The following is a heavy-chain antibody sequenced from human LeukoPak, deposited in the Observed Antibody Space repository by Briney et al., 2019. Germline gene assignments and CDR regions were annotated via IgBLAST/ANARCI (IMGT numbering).Heavy chain of an antibody. J-gene: IGHJ4*02. CDR3: AKIRGPLWSYFDY. CDR2: IRFDGSNK. CDR1: GFIFSSYG. Sequence: GGSLRLSCAASGFIFSSYGMHWVRQAPGEGLQWVAFIRFDGSNKYYADSVKGRFTISRDNSKNTLFLQMNSLRAEDTAVYYCAKIRGPLWSYFDYWGQGTLVTVSS. D-gene: IGHD3-10*01. V-gene: IGHV3-30*02.